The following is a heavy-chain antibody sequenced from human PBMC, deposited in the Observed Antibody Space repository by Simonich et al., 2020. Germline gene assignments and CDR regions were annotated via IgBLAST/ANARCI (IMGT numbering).Heavy chain of an antibody. V-gene: IGHV4-59*01. D-gene: IGHD2-15*01. CDR1: GGSISSYY. CDR3: ARGGLYFDY. Sequence: QVQLQESGPGLVKPSETLSLTCTVSGGSISSYYWSWIRQPPGKGLEWIGCIYYSGSTNSNPSLKSRVTISVDTSKNQFSLKLSSVTAADTAVYYCARGGLYFDYWGQGTLVTVSS. J-gene: IGHJ4*02. CDR2: IYYSGST.